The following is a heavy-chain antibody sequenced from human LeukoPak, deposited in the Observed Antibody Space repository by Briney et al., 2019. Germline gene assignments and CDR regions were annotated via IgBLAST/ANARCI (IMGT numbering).Heavy chain of an antibody. CDR2: ISGSGGST. Sequence: PGGSLRLSCTASGFTFSSYAMSWVRQAPGKGLEWVSAISGSGGSTYYADSVKGRFTISRDNAKNSLYLQMNSLRAEDTAVYYCARDLLVWGSPFDYWGQGTLVTVSS. D-gene: IGHD7-27*01. CDR3: ARDLLVWGSPFDY. J-gene: IGHJ4*02. CDR1: GFTFSSYA. V-gene: IGHV3-23*01.